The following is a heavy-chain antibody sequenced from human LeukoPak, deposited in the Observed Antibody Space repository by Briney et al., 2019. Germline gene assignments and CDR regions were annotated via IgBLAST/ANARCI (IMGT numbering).Heavy chain of an antibody. CDR3: ARDHSNWEGVDY. CDR1: GVTFSGYN. Sequence: HAGGSLRLSCAASGVTFSGYNMIWVRQAPGKGLEWVSYISSSSSTIYYADAVKGRFTISRDNAKKSVYLQMNSLRAEDTAAYYCARDHSNWEGVDYRGEGTLFTVSS. CDR2: ISSSSSTI. J-gene: IGHJ4*02. D-gene: IGHD7-27*01. V-gene: IGHV3-48*01.